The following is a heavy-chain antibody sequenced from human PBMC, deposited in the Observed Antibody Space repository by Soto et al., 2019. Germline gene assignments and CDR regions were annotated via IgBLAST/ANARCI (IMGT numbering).Heavy chain of an antibody. CDR2: IYYSGST. V-gene: IGHV4-30-4*01. CDR1: GGSISSGDYY. Sequence: QVQLQESGPGLVKPSQTLSLTCTVSGGSISSGDYYWSWIRQPPGKGLEWIGYIYYSGSTYYNPSLKSRVTISVDTSKNQFSLKLSSVTAADTAVYYCARAAQSSSWSYYYYYYGMDVWGQGTTVTVSS. J-gene: IGHJ6*02. CDR3: ARAAQSSSWSYYYYYYGMDV. D-gene: IGHD6-13*01.